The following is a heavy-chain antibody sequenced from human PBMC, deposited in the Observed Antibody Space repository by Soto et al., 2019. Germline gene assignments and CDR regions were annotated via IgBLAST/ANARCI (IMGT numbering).Heavy chain of an antibody. J-gene: IGHJ4*02. CDR1: GYTFTSYA. Sequence: ASVKVSCKASGYTFTSYAMHWVRQAPGQRLEWMGWINANSGNTNNAQKFQGWVTMTRDTSISTAYMELSRLRSDDTAVYYCARAPSYSTDWYYFDYWGQGTLVTVSS. CDR3: ARAPSYSTDWYYFDY. CDR2: INANSGNT. V-gene: IGHV1-2*04. D-gene: IGHD6-19*01.